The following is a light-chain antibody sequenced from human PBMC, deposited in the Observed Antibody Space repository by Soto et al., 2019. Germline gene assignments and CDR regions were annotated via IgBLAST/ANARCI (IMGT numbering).Light chain of an antibody. J-gene: IGLJ3*02. Sequence: QSVLTQPASVSGSPRQSITISCTGTSSDVGSYNLVSWYQQHPGKAPKLMIYEGSKRPSGVSNRFSGSKSGNTASLTISGLQAEDEADYYCCSYAGSSTWVFGGGTQLTVL. CDR1: SSDVGSYNL. CDR3: CSYAGSSTWV. CDR2: EGS. V-gene: IGLV2-23*01.